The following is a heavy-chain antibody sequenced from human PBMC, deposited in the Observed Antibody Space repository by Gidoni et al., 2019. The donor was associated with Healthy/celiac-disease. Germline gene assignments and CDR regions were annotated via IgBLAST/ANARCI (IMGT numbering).Heavy chain of an antibody. J-gene: IGHJ4*02. Sequence: QVQLVQSGAEVKKPGSSVQVSCKASGGTFSSYTISWVRQAPGQGLEWMGRIIPILGIANYAQKFQGRVTITADKSTSTAYMELSSLRSEDTAVYYCARDRSNSGSYGGLGYWGQGTLVTVSS. CDR3: ARDRSNSGSYGGLGY. V-gene: IGHV1-69*08. D-gene: IGHD1-26*01. CDR1: GGTFSSYT. CDR2: IIPILGIA.